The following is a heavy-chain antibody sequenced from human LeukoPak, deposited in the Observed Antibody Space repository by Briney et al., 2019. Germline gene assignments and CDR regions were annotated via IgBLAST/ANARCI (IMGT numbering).Heavy chain of an antibody. V-gene: IGHV3-7*01. CDR1: GLTFTSYW. CDR3: ARDRRDNYGYGY. D-gene: IGHD5-18*01. Sequence: GGSLRLSCAASGLTFTSYWMSWVRQAPAQGLEWVANIKQDGSEKYYVDSVKGRFTISRDNAKNSLYLQMNSLRAEDTAVYYCARDRRDNYGYGYWGQGTLVTVSS. CDR2: IKQDGSEK. J-gene: IGHJ4*02.